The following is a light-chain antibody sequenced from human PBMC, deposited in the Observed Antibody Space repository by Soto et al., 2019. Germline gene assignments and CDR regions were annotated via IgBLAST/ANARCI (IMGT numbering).Light chain of an antibody. J-gene: IGKJ1*01. CDR2: GAS. V-gene: IGKV3-15*01. CDR1: QSVSTN. Sequence: EIVMTQSPATLSLSPGERATLSCRASQSVSTNLAWYQQKPGQAPRLLIFGASTRATDVPARFSGSGSGTEFTLTISSLQSEDFAVYYCLQHNSWPRTFGQGTRLEV. CDR3: LQHNSWPRT.